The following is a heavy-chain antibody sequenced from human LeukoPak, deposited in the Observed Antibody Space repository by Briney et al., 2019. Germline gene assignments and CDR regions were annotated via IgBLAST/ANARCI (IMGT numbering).Heavy chain of an antibody. CDR1: GGTFSSYA. Sequence: ASVKVSCKASGGTFSSYAISWVRQAPGQGLEWMGRIIPILGIANYAQKFQGRVTITADKSTSTAYMELSSLRSEDTAVYYCSRDLRGVAVVFLDSWGQGTLVTVSS. CDR3: SRDLRGVAVVFLDS. J-gene: IGHJ4*02. V-gene: IGHV1-69*04. CDR2: IIPILGIA. D-gene: IGHD6-19*01.